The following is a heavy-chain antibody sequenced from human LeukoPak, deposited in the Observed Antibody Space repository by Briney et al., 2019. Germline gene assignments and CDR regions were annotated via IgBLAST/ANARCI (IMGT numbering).Heavy chain of an antibody. V-gene: IGHV3-33*01. CDR3: ARGDWTNMENDY. CDR1: GFTFSSYG. D-gene: IGHD3/OR15-3a*01. Sequence: GRSLRLSCAASGFTFSSYGMHWVRQAPGKGLEWVAVIWYDGSNKYYADSVKGRFTISRDNSKNTLYLQMNSLRAEDTAVYCCARGDWTNMENDYWAQGPLVTVSS. CDR2: IWYDGSNK. J-gene: IGHJ4*02.